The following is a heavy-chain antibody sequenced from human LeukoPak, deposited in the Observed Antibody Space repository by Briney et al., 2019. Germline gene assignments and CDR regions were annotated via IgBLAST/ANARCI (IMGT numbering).Heavy chain of an antibody. CDR3: VRMTVRGVISP. CDR1: GYTFTNHD. D-gene: IGHD3-10*01. V-gene: IGHV1-8*03. CDR2: MNPNSGNT. J-gene: IGHJ5*02. Sequence: ASVKVSCKASGYTFTNHDINWVRQATGQGLEWMGWMNPNSGNTGYSQKFQGRLTITRDTSISTAYMEPSSLRSDDTAVYYCVRMTVRGVISPWGQGTRVTVSS.